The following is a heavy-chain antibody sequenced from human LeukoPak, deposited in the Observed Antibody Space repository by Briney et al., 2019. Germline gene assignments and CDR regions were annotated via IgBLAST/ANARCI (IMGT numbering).Heavy chain of an antibody. D-gene: IGHD3-22*01. V-gene: IGHV1-8*01. CDR1: AYTFTSCD. Sequence: GASVKVSCKASAYTFTSCDINWVRQATGQGLEWMGWMNPNSGNTGYAQKFQGRVTMTRNTSISTAYMELSSLTSEDTAVYYCARAPSMIVGGRRTNWFDPWGQGTLVTVSS. J-gene: IGHJ5*02. CDR3: ARAPSMIVGGRRTNWFDP. CDR2: MNPNSGNT.